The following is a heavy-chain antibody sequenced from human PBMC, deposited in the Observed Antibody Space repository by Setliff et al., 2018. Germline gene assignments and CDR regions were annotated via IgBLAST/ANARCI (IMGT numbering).Heavy chain of an antibody. V-gene: IGHV1-3*01. D-gene: IGHD3-3*01. CDR1: GYTFTDYA. J-gene: IGHJ5*02. CDR2: INVGNGNT. CDR3: ARDFRRISIYGVDENEKGFDP. Sequence: ASVKVSCKASGYTFTDYAIQWVRQAPGQRLEWVGWINVGNGNTEYSQKLQGRVTMTRVTSASTAYMELSGLRSEDTAVYYCARDFRRISIYGVDENEKGFDPWGQGTLVTVSS.